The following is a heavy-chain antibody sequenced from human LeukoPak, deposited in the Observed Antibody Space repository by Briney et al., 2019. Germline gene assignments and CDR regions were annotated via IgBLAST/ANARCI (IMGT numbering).Heavy chain of an antibody. D-gene: IGHD3-10*02. Sequence: GGSLRLSYAASGFSFSSYSMNWVRQAPGKGLEWVSYISSSGSTIYYADSVKGRFTISRDNAKNSLYLQMNSLRAEDTAVYYCAELGITMIGGVWGKGTTVTISS. CDR3: AELGITMIGGV. CDR1: GFSFSSYS. V-gene: IGHV3-48*04. J-gene: IGHJ6*04. CDR2: ISSSGSTI.